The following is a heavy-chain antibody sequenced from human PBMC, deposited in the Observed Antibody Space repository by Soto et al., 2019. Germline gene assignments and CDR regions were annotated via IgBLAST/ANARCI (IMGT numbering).Heavy chain of an antibody. V-gene: IGHV4-61*08. Sequence: SETLSLTCTVSGGSISSGGYYWSWIRQPPGKGLEWIGYIYYSGSTNYNPSLKSRVTISVDTSKNQFSLKLSSVTAADTAVYYCARYYGGYSDYSAQGTLVPVSS. D-gene: IGHD3-10*01. CDR1: GGSISSGGYY. CDR2: IYYSGST. J-gene: IGHJ4*02. CDR3: ARYYGGYSDY.